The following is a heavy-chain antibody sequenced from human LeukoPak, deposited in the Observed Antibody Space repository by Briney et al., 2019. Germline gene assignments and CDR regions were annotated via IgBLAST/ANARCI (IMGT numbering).Heavy chain of an antibody. D-gene: IGHD2-21*01. V-gene: IGHV4-34*01. CDR1: GGSFSGYY. J-gene: IGHJ5*02. Sequence: SETLSLTCAVYGGSFSGYYWSWIRQPPGKGLEWIGEINHSGSTNYNPSLKSRVTISVDTSKNQFSLKLSSVTAADTAVYYCARSGIRPKRPCDPWGHGTLVTVSS. CDR3: ARSGIRPKRPCDP. CDR2: INHSGST.